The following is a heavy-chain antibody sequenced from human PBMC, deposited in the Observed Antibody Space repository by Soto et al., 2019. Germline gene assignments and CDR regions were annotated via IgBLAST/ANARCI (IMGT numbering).Heavy chain of an antibody. D-gene: IGHD2-15*01. V-gene: IGHV4-4*07. J-gene: IGHJ5*02. CDR2: IFANGHT. Sequence: PSETLSLTCIVSGGSISEKYWNWVRQPPGKGLEWIGLIFANGHTDYNPSLKSRVTMSVDASKNQFSLRLTSMTAADTAVYCVSILVAPAPNCIDLWGRGTLVTVSS. CDR3: SILVAPAPNCIDL. CDR1: GGSISEKY.